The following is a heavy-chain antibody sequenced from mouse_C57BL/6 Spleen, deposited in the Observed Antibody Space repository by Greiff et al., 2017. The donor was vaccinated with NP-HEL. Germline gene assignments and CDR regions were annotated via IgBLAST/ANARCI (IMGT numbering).Heavy chain of an antibody. CDR1: GYTFTSYW. V-gene: IGHV1-69*01. Sequence: QVQLQQPGAELVMPGASVKLSCKASGYTFTSYWMHWVKQRPGQGLEWIGEIDPSDSYTNYNQKFKGKSTLTVDKSSSTAYMQLSSLTSEDSAVYYCERGGYYGNYARYFDVWGTGTTVTVSS. D-gene: IGHD2-1*01. J-gene: IGHJ1*03. CDR2: IDPSDSYT. CDR3: ERGGYYGNYARYFDV.